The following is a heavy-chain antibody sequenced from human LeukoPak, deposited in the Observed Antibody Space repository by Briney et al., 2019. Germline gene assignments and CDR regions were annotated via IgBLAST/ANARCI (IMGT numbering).Heavy chain of an antibody. CDR2: ISAYNGNT. D-gene: IGHD3-22*01. V-gene: IGHV1-18*01. Sequence: AASVKVSCKASGYTFTSYGISWVRQAPGQGLEWMGWISAYNGNTNYAQKLQGRVTMTTDTSTSTAYMELRSLRSDDTAVYYCARDQYYDSSGYVDYWGRGTLVTVSS. J-gene: IGHJ4*02. CDR1: GYTFTSYG. CDR3: ARDQYYDSSGYVDY.